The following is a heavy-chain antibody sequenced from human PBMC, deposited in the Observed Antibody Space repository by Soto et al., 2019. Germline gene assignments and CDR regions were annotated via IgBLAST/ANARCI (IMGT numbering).Heavy chain of an antibody. Sequence: QVQLVQSGDEVKKPGASVKVSCEDSGYIFVNYGIAWVRQAPGQGHEWMGWISPYTGNTHSASKVQGRLTMTTDTSTSTAYMDLGSLTSDDTAVYYCVMVDNYVTPTPQDVWGQGTTVTVSS. CDR2: ISPYTGNT. CDR3: VMVDNYVTPTPQDV. D-gene: IGHD3-16*01. V-gene: IGHV1-18*01. CDR1: GYIFVNYG. J-gene: IGHJ6*02.